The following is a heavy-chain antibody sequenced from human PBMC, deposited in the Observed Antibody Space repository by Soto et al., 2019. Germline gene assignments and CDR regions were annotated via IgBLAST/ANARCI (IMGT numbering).Heavy chain of an antibody. J-gene: IGHJ4*02. Sequence: EVQLLESGGGLVQPGGSLRLSCTVSGVTFSNYAMNWVRQAPGKGLEWVSSLSGSGGTTYYADSVKGRFIISRDNSKNTLYLLMNRLRAEDTALYYWAKQRADYGSGADTFYFDSWGQGALVTVSS. CDR1: GVTFSNYA. CDR2: LSGSGGTT. CDR3: AKQRADYGSGADTFYFDS. V-gene: IGHV3-23*01. D-gene: IGHD3-10*01.